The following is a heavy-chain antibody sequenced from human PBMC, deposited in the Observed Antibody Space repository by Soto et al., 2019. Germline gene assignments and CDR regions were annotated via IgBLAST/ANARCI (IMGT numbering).Heavy chain of an antibody. CDR3: ARDSKYQEWLAHFDY. J-gene: IGHJ4*02. CDR2: ISYDGSNK. CDR1: RFTFSNYA. D-gene: IGHD6-19*01. V-gene: IGHV3-30-3*01. Sequence: GGSLRLSCVASRFTFSNYAMHWVRQAPGKGLEWVAIISYDGSNKYYAESVKGRFTISRDNSKNTLYLQMNSLRAEDTAVYYCARDSKYQEWLAHFDYWGQGTLVTVSS.